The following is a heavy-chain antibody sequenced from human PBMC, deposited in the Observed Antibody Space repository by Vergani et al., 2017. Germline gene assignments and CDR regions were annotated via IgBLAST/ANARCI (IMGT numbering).Heavy chain of an antibody. CDR3: ARSTDYPDDYVSSDYFRRTLDV. J-gene: IGHJ6*03. D-gene: IGHD4/OR15-4a*01. CDR1: SHTFQTYG. CDR2: IRPYTGHT. Sequence: QVQLVQSGAELKKPGASVSVSCKGSSHTFQTYGISWVRQAPGKGLEWMAWIRPYTGHTIYAQKFQDRVTMTADTSTNTAYMELSRLNFEDAAVYYCARSTDYPDDYVSSDYFRRTLDVWGKGTTVTVS. V-gene: IGHV1-18*01.